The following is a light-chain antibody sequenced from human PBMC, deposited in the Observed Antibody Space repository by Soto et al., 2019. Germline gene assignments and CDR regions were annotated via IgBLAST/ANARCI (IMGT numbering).Light chain of an antibody. CDR3: QTWGTEGV. V-gene: IGLV4-69*01. J-gene: IGLJ2*01. CDR1: SGHSNYA. CDR2: LNSDGSH. Sequence: QPVLTQSPSASASLGASVKLTCTLSSGHSNYAIAWHQQQPEKGPRYLMKLNSDGSHTKGDGIPDRFSGSSSGAERYLTISSLQSEDEGDYYCQTWGTEGVFGGGTKLTVL.